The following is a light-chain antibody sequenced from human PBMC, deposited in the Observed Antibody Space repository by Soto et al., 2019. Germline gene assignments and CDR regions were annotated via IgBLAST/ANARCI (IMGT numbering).Light chain of an antibody. V-gene: IGKV3-11*01. Sequence: EVVLTQSPATLSLSPGERATLSCRASQTLANYLAWYQQRPGQAPRLLIYDASNRATGIPARFSGSGSGTDFTLTISSLEPEDSAVYYWQQRSDSYTVGQGTTLEIK. J-gene: IGKJ2*01. CDR2: DAS. CDR1: QTLANY. CDR3: QQRSDSYT.